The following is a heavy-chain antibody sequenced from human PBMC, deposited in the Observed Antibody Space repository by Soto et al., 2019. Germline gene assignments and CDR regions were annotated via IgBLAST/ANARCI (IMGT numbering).Heavy chain of an antibody. CDR1: GFSLSSYA. CDR2: ISGSGGSSYSQ. CDR3: AKTTGYHPLHWFDR. Sequence: PGGSLRLSCVGSGFSLSSYAMSWVRQAPGKGLQWVSTISGSGGSSYSQYYADSVKGRFTVSRDKSKNTLYLQITSLRVEDTAVYYCAKTTGYHPLHWFDRWGQGTQVTVSS. D-gene: IGHD3-9*01. V-gene: IGHV3-23*01. J-gene: IGHJ5*02.